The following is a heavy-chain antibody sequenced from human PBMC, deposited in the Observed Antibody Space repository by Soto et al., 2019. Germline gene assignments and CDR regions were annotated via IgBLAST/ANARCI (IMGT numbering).Heavy chain of an antibody. CDR3: ARDQMVRGVISPIYYYGMDV. CDR1: GYTFTSYY. Sequence: ASVNVSCKASGYTFTSYYMHWVRQAPGQGLEWMGIINPSGGSTSYAQKFQGRVTMTRDTSTSTVYMELSSLRSEDTAVYYCARDQMVRGVISPIYYYGMDVWGQGTTVTVSS. CDR2: INPSGGST. V-gene: IGHV1-46*01. D-gene: IGHD3-10*01. J-gene: IGHJ6*02.